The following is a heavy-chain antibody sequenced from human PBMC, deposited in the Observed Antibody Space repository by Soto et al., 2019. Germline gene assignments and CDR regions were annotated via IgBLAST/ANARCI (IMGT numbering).Heavy chain of an antibody. D-gene: IGHD3-3*01. CDR3: ARSPHYDFWSGYQSWWFDP. Sequence: SVKVSCKASGGTFSSYAISWVRQAPGQGLEWMGGIIPIFGTANYAQKFQGRVTITADESTSTAYMELSSLRSEDTAVYYCARSPHYDFWSGYQSWWFDPWGQGTLVTVSS. CDR1: GGTFSSYA. CDR2: IIPIFGTA. V-gene: IGHV1-69*13. J-gene: IGHJ5*02.